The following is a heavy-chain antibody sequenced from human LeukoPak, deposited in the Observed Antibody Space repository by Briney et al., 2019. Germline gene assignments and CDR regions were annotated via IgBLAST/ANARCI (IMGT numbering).Heavy chain of an antibody. Sequence: ASVKVSCKASGYTFTSYGISWVRQAPGQGLEWMGWISAYNGNTNYAQKLQGRVTMTTDTSTSTAYMELRSLRSEDTAVYYCAVLLSGGNSGDWGQGTLVTVSS. CDR2: ISAYNGNT. V-gene: IGHV1-18*01. CDR1: GYTFTSYG. CDR3: AVLLSGGNSGD. J-gene: IGHJ4*02. D-gene: IGHD4-23*01.